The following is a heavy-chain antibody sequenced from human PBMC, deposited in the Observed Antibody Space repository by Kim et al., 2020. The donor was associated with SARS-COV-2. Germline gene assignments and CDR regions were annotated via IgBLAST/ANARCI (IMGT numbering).Heavy chain of an antibody. V-gene: IGHV1-18*01. CDR2: ISAYNGNT. D-gene: IGHD3-10*01. Sequence: ASVKVSCKASGYTFTSYGISWVRQAPGQGLEWMGWISAYNGNTNYAQKLQGRVTMTTDTSTSTAYMELRSLRSDDTAVYYCAREMRPKLSFGLCFGELSDWGPGALVTVSS. J-gene: IGHJ4*02. CDR1: GYTFTSYG. CDR3: AREMRPKLSFGLCFGELSD.